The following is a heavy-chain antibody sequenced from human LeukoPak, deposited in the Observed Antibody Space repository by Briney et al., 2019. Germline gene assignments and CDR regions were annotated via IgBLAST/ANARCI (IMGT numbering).Heavy chain of an antibody. Sequence: ASVKVSCKASGYTFTGYYMHWVRQAPGQGLEWMGWINPNSGGTNYARKFQGRVTMTRDTSISTAYMELSRLRSDDTAVYYCARGARITMVRGVIINWFDPWGQGTLVTVSS. V-gene: IGHV1-2*02. J-gene: IGHJ5*02. CDR3: ARGARITMVRGVIINWFDP. D-gene: IGHD3-10*01. CDR2: INPNSGGT. CDR1: GYTFTGYY.